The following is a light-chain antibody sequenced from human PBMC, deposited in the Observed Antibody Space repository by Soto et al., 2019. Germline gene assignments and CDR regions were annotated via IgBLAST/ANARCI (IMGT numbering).Light chain of an antibody. V-gene: IGKV1-5*01. CDR3: QQYNSFSWT. CDR1: QTITSW. J-gene: IGKJ1*01. Sequence: DIQMAQSPSTLSASVGDRVTITRRASQTITSWLAWYQQKPGKAPNLLIYDASTLRGGVPSRFSGSGSGTEFTLTISGLQPDHFATYYCQQYNSFSWTFGQGTTVDI. CDR2: DAS.